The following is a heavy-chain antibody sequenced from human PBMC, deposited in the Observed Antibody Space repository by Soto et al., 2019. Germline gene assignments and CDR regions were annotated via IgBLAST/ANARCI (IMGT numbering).Heavy chain of an antibody. CDR3: ARTRTLFSPPGYFDY. CDR1: GFTFSDYY. CDR2: ISSSSSYT. Sequence: GGSLRLSCAASGFTFSDYYMSWIRQAPGKGLEWVSYISSSSSYTNYADSVKGRFTISRDNAKNSLYLQMNSLRAEDTAVYYCARTRTLFSPPGYFDYWGQGTLVTVSS. D-gene: IGHD3-9*01. J-gene: IGHJ4*02. V-gene: IGHV3-11*03.